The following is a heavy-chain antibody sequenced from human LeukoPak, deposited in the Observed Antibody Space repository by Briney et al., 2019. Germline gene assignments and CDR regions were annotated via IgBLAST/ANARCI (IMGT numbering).Heavy chain of an antibody. CDR3: ARDRDPPLRLGELSPFGY. J-gene: IGHJ4*02. CDR1: GFTFSSYS. CDR2: ISSSSSYI. Sequence: PGGSLRLSCAASGFTFSSYSMNWVRQAPGKGLEWVSSISSSSSYIYYADSVKGRFTISRDNAKNSLYLQMHSLRAEDTAVYYCARDRDPPLRLGELSPFGYWGQGTLVTVSS. D-gene: IGHD3-16*02. V-gene: IGHV3-21*01.